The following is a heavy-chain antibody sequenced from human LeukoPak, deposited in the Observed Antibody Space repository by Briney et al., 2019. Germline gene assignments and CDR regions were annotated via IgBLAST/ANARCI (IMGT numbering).Heavy chain of an antibody. CDR1: GFTFSGYD. J-gene: IGHJ6*02. CDR2: ISYHGGDK. V-gene: IGHV3-30*10. D-gene: IGHD3-16*02. CDR3: ARGVGSYGFEYYYGLDA. Sequence: GGSLRLSCAASGFTFSGYDMHWARQAPGKGLEWLAQISYHGGDKDYRDSVKGRFTISRDNSKNTLSLQMNSLRVEDSAVYYCARGVGSYGFEYYYGLDAWGQGTTVTVSS.